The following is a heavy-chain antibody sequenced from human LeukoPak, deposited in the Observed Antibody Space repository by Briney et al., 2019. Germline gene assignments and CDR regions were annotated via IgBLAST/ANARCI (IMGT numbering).Heavy chain of an antibody. CDR2: MNPNSGNT. Sequence: ASVKVSCKASGYTFTSYDINWVRQATGQGLEWMGWMNPNSGNTGYAQKSQGRVTMTRNTSISTAYMELSSLRSEDTAVYYCARVVYDILTGYYNVIDYWGQGTLVTVSS. CDR3: ARVVYDILTGYYNVIDY. D-gene: IGHD3-9*01. J-gene: IGHJ4*02. V-gene: IGHV1-8*01. CDR1: GYTFTSYD.